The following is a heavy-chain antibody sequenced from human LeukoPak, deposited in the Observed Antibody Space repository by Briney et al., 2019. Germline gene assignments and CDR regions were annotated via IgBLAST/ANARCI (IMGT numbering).Heavy chain of an antibody. CDR1: GFTFSHYE. Sequence: GGSLRLSCTASGFTFSHYEMNWVRQAPGKGLEWVSYISTSGSTIYYADSGKGRFTISRDNAKNSLYLQMNSLRAEDTAVYYCARDRDNSGWYEPFDYWGQGALVTVSS. D-gene: IGHD6-19*01. V-gene: IGHV3-48*03. CDR3: ARDRDNSGWYEPFDY. J-gene: IGHJ4*02. CDR2: ISTSGSTI.